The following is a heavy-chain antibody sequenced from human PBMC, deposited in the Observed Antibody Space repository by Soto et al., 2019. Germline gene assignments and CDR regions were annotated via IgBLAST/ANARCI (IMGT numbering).Heavy chain of an antibody. J-gene: IGHJ6*02. Sequence: QVTLKESGPVLVKPTETLTLTCTVSGFSLSNARMGVSWIRQPPGKALEWLAHIFSNDEKSYSTFLKSRLTISKYNSQSQVVLTMTNMDPVDTATYYGARMRGLGYYGMDVWGQGTTVTVSS. CDR2: IFSNDEK. V-gene: IGHV2-26*01. CDR1: GFSLSNARMG. D-gene: IGHD1-26*01. CDR3: ARMRGLGYYGMDV.